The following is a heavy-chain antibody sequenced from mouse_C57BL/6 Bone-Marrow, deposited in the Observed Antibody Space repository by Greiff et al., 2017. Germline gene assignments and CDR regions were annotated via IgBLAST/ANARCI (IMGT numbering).Heavy chain of an antibody. CDR3: ARRIRAY. CDR1: GYPFPRYW. D-gene: IGHD2-4*01. V-gene: IGHV1-59*01. CDR2: IDPSYSYT. J-gene: IGHJ3*01. Sequence: QVQLPQPGAELVRPGTSVKLSCKASGYPFPRYWMHWVKQRPGQGLEWIGVIDPSYSYTNYNQKFKGKATLTVDTSSSTAYMQLSSLTSEDPAVYYCARRIRAYWGQGTLVTVSA.